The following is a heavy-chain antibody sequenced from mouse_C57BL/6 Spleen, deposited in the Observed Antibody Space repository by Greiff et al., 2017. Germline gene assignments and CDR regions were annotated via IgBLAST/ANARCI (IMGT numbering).Heavy chain of an antibody. CDR3: VAYYCGSSPLYAMDY. V-gene: IGHV1-81*01. J-gene: IGHJ4*01. CDR1: GYTFTSYG. CDR2: IYPRSGNT. Sequence: QVQLQQSGAELARPGASVKLSCKASGYTFTSYGISWVKQRTGQGLEWIGEIYPRSGNTYYNEKFKGKATLTADKSSSTAYMALRSLTSEDSAVYFCVAYYCGSSPLYAMDYWGQGTSVTVSS. D-gene: IGHD1-1*01.